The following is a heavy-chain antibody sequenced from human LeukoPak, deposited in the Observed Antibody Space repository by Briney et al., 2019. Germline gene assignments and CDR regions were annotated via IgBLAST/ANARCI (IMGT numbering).Heavy chain of an antibody. D-gene: IGHD6-19*01. CDR2: IYHSGST. J-gene: IGHJ4*02. CDR3: ARVSEQWLADY. Sequence: PSETLSLTCTVSGGSISSYYWSWIRQPPGKGLEWIGYIYHSGSTNYNPSLKSRVTISVDTSKNQFSLKLSSVTAADTAVYYCARVSEQWLADYWGQGTLVTVSS. V-gene: IGHV4-59*01. CDR1: GGSISSYY.